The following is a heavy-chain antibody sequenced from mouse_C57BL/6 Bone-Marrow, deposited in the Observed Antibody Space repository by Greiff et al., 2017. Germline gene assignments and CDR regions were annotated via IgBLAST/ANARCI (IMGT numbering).Heavy chain of an antibody. J-gene: IGHJ3*01. V-gene: IGHV1-69*01. D-gene: IGHD2-3*01. CDR2: IDPSDSYP. Sequence: QVQLQQPGAELVMPGASVQLSCTASGYTFTSYWMHLVKQRPGQGLEWIGEIDPSDSYPNYHQQFKGKSTLTVDKSSSTAYMQISSLTSEDSAVYYCASGHDGYGGVAYWGQGTLVTVSA. CDR1: GYTFTSYW. CDR3: ASGHDGYGGVAY.